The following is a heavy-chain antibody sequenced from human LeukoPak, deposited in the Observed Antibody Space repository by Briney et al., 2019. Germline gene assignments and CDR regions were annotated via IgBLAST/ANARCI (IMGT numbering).Heavy chain of an antibody. CDR3: ARYSYGYDY. Sequence: PSETLSLTCAVYGGSFSGYYWSWIRQPPGKGLEWIGEINHSGSTNYNPSLKSRVTISVDTSKNQFSLKLSPVTAADTAVYYCARYSYGYDYWGQGTLVTVSS. CDR1: GGSFSGYY. V-gene: IGHV4-34*01. J-gene: IGHJ4*02. CDR2: INHSGST. D-gene: IGHD5-18*01.